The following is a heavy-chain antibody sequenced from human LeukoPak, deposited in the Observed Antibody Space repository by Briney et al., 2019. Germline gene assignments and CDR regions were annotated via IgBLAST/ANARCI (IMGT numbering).Heavy chain of an antibody. J-gene: IGHJ6*02. CDR3: TKDVTPGGADV. D-gene: IGHD2-15*01. CDR1: GFTFDDYA. Sequence: QPGGSLRLSCAASGFTFDDYAMHRVRRGPGKGLEWVSGIYWSGSRIDYADSVKGRFTISRDNAKNSLYLQMNSLRAEDTALYYCTKDVTPGGADVWGRGTTVTVSS. CDR2: IYWSGSRI. V-gene: IGHV3-9*01.